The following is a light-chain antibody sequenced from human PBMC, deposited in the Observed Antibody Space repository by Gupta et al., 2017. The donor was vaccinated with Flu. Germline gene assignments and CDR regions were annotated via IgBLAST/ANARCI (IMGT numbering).Light chain of an antibody. CDR1: SSDVGGYNY. CDR3: CSYAGSYTGI. Sequence: QSALTQPRSVSVSPGQSVTISCTGTSSDVGGYNYVSWHQQCPGKAPKVVSHDVTKRPAGVPDRVSGSKSGNTATMTSSGLQAEDEADYYCCSYAGSYTGIFGGGTKLTVL. J-gene: IGLJ2*01. CDR2: DVT. V-gene: IGLV2-11*01.